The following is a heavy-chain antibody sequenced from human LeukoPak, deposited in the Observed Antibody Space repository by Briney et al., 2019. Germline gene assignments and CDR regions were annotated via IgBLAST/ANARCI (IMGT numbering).Heavy chain of an antibody. CDR2: ISWDGGST. CDR1: GFTFDDYT. Sequence: GGSLRLSCAASGFTFDDYTMHWVRQAPGKGLEWVSLISWDGGSTYYADSVKGRFTISRDNSKNSLYLQMNSLRAEDTAVYYCARDGARYSSSSVELDYWGQGTLVTVSS. D-gene: IGHD6-6*01. V-gene: IGHV3-43*01. CDR3: ARDGARYSSSSVELDY. J-gene: IGHJ4*02.